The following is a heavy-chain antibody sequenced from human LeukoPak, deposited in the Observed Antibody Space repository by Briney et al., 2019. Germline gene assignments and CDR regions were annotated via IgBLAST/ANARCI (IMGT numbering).Heavy chain of an antibody. Sequence: ASVEVSCKVSGYTFTGYYLHWLRQAPGQGLEWMGRINPSSGGTNYAQKFQGRVTMTRDTSINTAYMDLSSLRSDDTAVYYCARDLSYGTPMDAFDIWGQGTMVTVSS. V-gene: IGHV1-2*06. D-gene: IGHD5-18*01. J-gene: IGHJ3*02. CDR1: GYTFTGYY. CDR3: ARDLSYGTPMDAFDI. CDR2: INPSSGGT.